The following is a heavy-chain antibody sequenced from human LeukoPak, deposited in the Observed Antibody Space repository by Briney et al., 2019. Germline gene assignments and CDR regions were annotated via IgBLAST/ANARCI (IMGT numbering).Heavy chain of an antibody. Sequence: GASVKVSCKASGGTFSSYAISWVRQAPGQGLEWMGGIIPIFGTANYAQKFQGRVTITADESTSTAYMELSSLRSEDTAVYYCATTEVVAAIINYYYYGMDVWGQGTTATVSS. J-gene: IGHJ6*02. CDR2: IIPIFGTA. V-gene: IGHV1-69*01. CDR1: GGTFSSYA. D-gene: IGHD2-15*01. CDR3: ATTEVVAAIINYYYYGMDV.